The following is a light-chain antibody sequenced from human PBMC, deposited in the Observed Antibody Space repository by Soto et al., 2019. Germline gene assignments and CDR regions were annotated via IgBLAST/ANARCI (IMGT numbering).Light chain of an antibody. CDR3: QQYDTLPIT. Sequence: DIQMTQSPSSLSASVGDRVTINCKAIKDVTKSLNWYQQKPGKAPKLLIYDASNLQSGVPSRFRGSGSGTDFTFTISSLQPDDIATYYCQQYDTLPITFGQGTRLEIK. V-gene: IGKV1-33*01. CDR1: KDVTKS. J-gene: IGKJ5*01. CDR2: DAS.